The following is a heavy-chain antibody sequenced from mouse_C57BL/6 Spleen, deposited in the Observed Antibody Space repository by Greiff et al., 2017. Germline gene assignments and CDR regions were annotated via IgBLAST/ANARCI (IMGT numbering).Heavy chain of an antibody. D-gene: IGHD1-1*01. Sequence: EESGPGLVKPSQSLSLTCSVTGYSITSGYYWNWIRQFPGNKLEWMGYISYDGSNNYNPSLKNRISITRDTSKNQFFLKLNSVTTEDTATYYCARFITTVVATGEYYAMDYWGQGTSVTVSS. J-gene: IGHJ4*01. V-gene: IGHV3-6*01. CDR1: GYSITSGYY. CDR2: ISYDGSN. CDR3: ARFITTVVATGEYYAMDY.